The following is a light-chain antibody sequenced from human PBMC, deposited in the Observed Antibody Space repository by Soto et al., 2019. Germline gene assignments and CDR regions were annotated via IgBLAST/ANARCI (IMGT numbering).Light chain of an antibody. J-gene: IGKJ1*01. V-gene: IGKV1-5*03. CDR3: LQDYNYPRT. CDR1: QTISSW. CDR2: KAS. Sequence: DIQMTQSPSTLSGSVGDRVTITCRASQTISSWLAWYQQKPGEAPKLLIYKASTLKSGVPSRFSGSGSGTEFTLTISSLQPEAFATYYCLQDYNYPRTFGQGTKVDIK.